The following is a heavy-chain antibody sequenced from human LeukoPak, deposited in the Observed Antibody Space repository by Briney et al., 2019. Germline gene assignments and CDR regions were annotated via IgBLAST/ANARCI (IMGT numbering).Heavy chain of an antibody. J-gene: IGHJ4*02. D-gene: IGHD3-10*01. CDR2: INPNIGAT. CDR3: AREPISSGTYYPRSDY. V-gene: IGHV1-2*02. Sequence: ASVKVSCKASGYTFTGYFMHWVRQAPGQGLEWMGWINPNIGATKYAQKLQGRVTVTTDTSTSTAYMELRSLTSDDTAVYYCAREPISSGTYYPRSDYWGQGTLVTVSS. CDR1: GYTFTGYF.